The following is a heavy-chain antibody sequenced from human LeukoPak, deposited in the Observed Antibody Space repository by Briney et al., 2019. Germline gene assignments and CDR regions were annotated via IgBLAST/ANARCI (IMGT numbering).Heavy chain of an antibody. CDR2: TYHTVSP. CDR3: ARGLGYCSSTSCHNEYFQH. J-gene: IGHJ1*01. CDR1: GASIGGSTYH. V-gene: IGHV4-39*01. D-gene: IGHD2-2*02. Sequence: PSETLSLTCAVSGASIGGSTYHWGWIRQSPGRGLEWIGNTYHTVSPSYNPSLRSRVTITVETSTNQFSLTLKSVTAAATAVYYCARGLGYCSSTSCHNEYFQHWGQGTLVTVSS.